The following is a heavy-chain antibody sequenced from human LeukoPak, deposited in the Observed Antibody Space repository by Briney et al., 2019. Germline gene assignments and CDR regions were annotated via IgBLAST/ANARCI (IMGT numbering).Heavy chain of an antibody. CDR3: ARGDDYIWGSAFNWFDP. CDR2: INPNSGDT. J-gene: IGHJ5*02. Sequence: ASVKVSCKASGYTFTGYYMHWVRQAPGQGLEWMGWINPNSGDTNYAQKFQGRVTMTRDTSISTAYMELNRLRSDDTAVYYCARGDDYIWGSAFNWFDPWGQGTLVTVSS. CDR1: GYTFTGYY. V-gene: IGHV1-2*02. D-gene: IGHD3-16*01.